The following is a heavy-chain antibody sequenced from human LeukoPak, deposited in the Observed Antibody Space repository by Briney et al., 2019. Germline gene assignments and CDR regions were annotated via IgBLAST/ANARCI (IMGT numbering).Heavy chain of an antibody. Sequence: SHTHSLSFAISGDSVSSNSYAWNWIRQSPSKGLEWLGRTYYRSKWHNDYAPSAKSRITINPDPYKNQFSLQLNSVTPEGTAVYYCALMVQGVVRYWGEGTLVTLSS. D-gene: IGHD3-10*01. CDR3: ALMVQGVVRY. J-gene: IGHJ4*02. V-gene: IGHV6-1*01. CDR2: TYYRSKWHN. CDR1: GDSVSSNSYA.